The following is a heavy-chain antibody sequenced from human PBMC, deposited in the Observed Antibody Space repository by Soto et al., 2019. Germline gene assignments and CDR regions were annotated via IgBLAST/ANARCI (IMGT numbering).Heavy chain of an antibody. J-gene: IGHJ4*02. Sequence: GGSLRLSCAASGFTFSSYDMHWVRQATGKGLEWVSAIGTAGDTYYPGSVKGRFTISRENAKNSLYLQMNSLRAEDTAVYYCARRSRGYYKYYFDYWGQGTLVTVSS. D-gene: IGHD3-10*01. CDR2: IGTAGDT. V-gene: IGHV3-13*01. CDR3: ARRSRGYYKYYFDY. CDR1: GFTFSSYD.